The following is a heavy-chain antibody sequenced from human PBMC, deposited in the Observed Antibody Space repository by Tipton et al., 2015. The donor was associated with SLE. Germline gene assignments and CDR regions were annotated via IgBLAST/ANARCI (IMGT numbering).Heavy chain of an antibody. D-gene: IGHD6-13*01. CDR1: GFTFDDYA. CDR2: ISGDGGST. J-gene: IGHJ3*02. Sequence: SLRLSCAASGFTFDDYAMHWVRQAPGKGLEWVSLISGDGGSTYYADSVKGRFTISRDNAKNTLYLQMNSLRAEDTAVYYCARAVGYSSSWPDAFDIWGQGTMVTVSS. V-gene: IGHV3-43*02. CDR3: ARAVGYSSSWPDAFDI.